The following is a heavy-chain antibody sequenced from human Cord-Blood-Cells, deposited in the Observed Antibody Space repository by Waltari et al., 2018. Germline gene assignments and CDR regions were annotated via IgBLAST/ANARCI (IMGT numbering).Heavy chain of an antibody. CDR1: GGSFSGYY. CDR3: AREPLTGDTGDWYFDL. CDR2: INHSGST. J-gene: IGHJ2*01. D-gene: IGHD5-18*01. V-gene: IGHV4-34*01. Sequence: QVQLQQWGAGLLKPSATLSLTCAVYGGSFSGYYWSWIRQPPGKGLEWIGEINHSGSTNYNPSLKSRVTISVDTSKNQFSLKLSSVTAADTAVYYCAREPLTGDTGDWYFDLWGRGTLVTVSS.